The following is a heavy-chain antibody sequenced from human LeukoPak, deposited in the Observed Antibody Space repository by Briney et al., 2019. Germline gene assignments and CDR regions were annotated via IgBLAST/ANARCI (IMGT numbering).Heavy chain of an antibody. CDR3: ARVHYSGYDSNWFDP. Sequence: PSETLSLTCTVSGGSITSGGYYWSWIRQHPGKGLEWIGYIYYSGGTYYNPSLKSRVAISVDTPKNLFSLKLSSVTAADTAVYYCARVHYSGYDSNWFDPWGQGTLVTVSS. D-gene: IGHD5-12*01. J-gene: IGHJ5*02. V-gene: IGHV4-31*03. CDR2: IYYSGGT. CDR1: GGSITSGGYY.